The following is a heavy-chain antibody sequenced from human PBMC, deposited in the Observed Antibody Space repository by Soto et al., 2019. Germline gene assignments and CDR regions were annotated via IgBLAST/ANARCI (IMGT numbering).Heavy chain of an antibody. Sequence: QVQLVQSGAEVKKPGASVKVSCKASGYTFTKFGISWVRQAPGRGLEWLGWLSTYREDRNYAQRVQDRVSRTTDTSTSTAYMELRTLISDDTAVYYCARISLGPAPTDAFDIWGQGTMVTVSS. CDR3: ARISLGPAPTDAFDI. V-gene: IGHV1-18*01. CDR1: GYTFTKFG. CDR2: LSTYREDR. J-gene: IGHJ3*02. D-gene: IGHD1-26*01.